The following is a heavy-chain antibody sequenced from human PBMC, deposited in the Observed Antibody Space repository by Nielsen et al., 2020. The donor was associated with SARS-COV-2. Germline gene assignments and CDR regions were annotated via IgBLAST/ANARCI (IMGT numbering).Heavy chain of an antibody. Sequence: GGSLRLSCAASGFTFSSYWMSWVRQAPGKGLEWVANIKQDGSEKYYVDSVKGRFTISRDNAKNSLYLQMNSLRAEDTAVYYCAREVLGSSSSYYHYYYMDVWGKGTTVTVS. CDR2: IKQDGSEK. V-gene: IGHV3-7*05. CDR3: AREVLGSSSSYYHYYYMDV. CDR1: GFTFSSYW. D-gene: IGHD6-13*01. J-gene: IGHJ6*03.